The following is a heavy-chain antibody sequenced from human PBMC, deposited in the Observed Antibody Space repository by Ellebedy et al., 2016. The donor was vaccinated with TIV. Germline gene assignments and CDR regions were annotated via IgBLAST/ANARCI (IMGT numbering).Heavy chain of an antibody. CDR1: GGSISGDY. CDR3: ARQHYYDSRGYYPTNDY. V-gene: IGHV4-59*08. Sequence: GSLRLSCTVSGGSISGDYWSWIRQPPGKGLEWIGYIHYTGSTNYHPSFKSRLTISLDTSKNQFSLKISSVTAADTGVYYCARQHYYDSRGYYPTNDYWGQGTLVTVSS. D-gene: IGHD3-22*01. CDR2: IHYTGST. J-gene: IGHJ4*02.